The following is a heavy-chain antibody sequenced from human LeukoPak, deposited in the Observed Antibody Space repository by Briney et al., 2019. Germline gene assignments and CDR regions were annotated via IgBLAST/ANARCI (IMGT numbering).Heavy chain of an antibody. CDR2: FDPEGGET. CDR3: ATHILTGYYPKYYFDY. CDR1: GYTLTVLS. V-gene: IGHV1-24*01. J-gene: IGHJ4*02. Sequence: ASVKVSCKFSGYTLTVLSMHWVRQAPGKGLEWMGGFDPEGGETIYAQKFQGRVTMTEDTSTDTAYMELSSLRSEDTAVYYCATHILTGYYPKYYFDYWGQGTLVTVSS. D-gene: IGHD3-9*01.